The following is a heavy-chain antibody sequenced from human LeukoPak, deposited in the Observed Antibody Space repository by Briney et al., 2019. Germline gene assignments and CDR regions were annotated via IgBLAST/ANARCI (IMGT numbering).Heavy chain of an antibody. Sequence: PGGSLRLSCAASGFTFSSYWMSWVRQAPGKGLEWVANIKQDGSEKYYVDSVKGRFTISRDNAKNSLYLQMNSLRAEDTAVYYCARAYPHYYYDSSGYYSGDYWGQGTLVTVSS. CDR2: IKQDGSEK. V-gene: IGHV3-7*01. J-gene: IGHJ4*02. CDR1: GFTFSSYW. D-gene: IGHD3-22*01. CDR3: ARAYPHYYYDSSGYYSGDY.